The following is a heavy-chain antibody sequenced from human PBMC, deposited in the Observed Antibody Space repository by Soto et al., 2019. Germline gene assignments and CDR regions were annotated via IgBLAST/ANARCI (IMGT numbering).Heavy chain of an antibody. D-gene: IGHD3-16*01. CDR2: IIPILGIA. Sequence: QVQLVQSGAEVKKPGSSVKVSCKASGGTFSSYTISWVRQAPGQGLEWMGRIIPILGIANYAQKFQGRVXIXXDKSTSTAYMELSSLRSEDTAVYYCASEPGGSFDYWGQGTLVTVSS. CDR3: ASEPGGSFDY. J-gene: IGHJ4*02. V-gene: IGHV1-69*02. CDR1: GGTFSSYT.